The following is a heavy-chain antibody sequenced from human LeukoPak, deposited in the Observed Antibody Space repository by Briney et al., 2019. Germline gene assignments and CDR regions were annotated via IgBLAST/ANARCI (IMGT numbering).Heavy chain of an antibody. CDR2: IWYDGSNK. CDR1: GFTFSSYG. CDR3: AVDVAASSTRVHY. J-gene: IGHJ4*02. Sequence: PGGSLRLSCAASGFTFSSYGMHWVRQAPGKGLEWVAAIWYDGSNKNYADSAKGRFIISRDNSKNTVYLEMNGLRAEDTAVYYCAVDVAASSTRVHYWGQGTLVTVSS. D-gene: IGHD2-2*01. V-gene: IGHV3-33*01.